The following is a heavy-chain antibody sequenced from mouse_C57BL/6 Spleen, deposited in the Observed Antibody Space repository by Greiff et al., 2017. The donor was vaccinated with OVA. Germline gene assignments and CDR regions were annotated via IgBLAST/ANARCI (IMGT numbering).Heavy chain of an antibody. Sequence: QVQLQQSGAELVRPGASVTLSCKASGSTFTDYEMHWVKQTPVHGLEWIGAIDPETGGTAYYQKFKGKAILTADKSSSTAYMELRSLTSEDSAVYYCTRDGGTLAWFAYWGQGTLVTGSA. V-gene: IGHV1-15*01. J-gene: IGHJ3*01. CDR2: IDPETGGT. CDR1: GSTFTDYE. D-gene: IGHD2-14*01. CDR3: TRDGGTLAWFAY.